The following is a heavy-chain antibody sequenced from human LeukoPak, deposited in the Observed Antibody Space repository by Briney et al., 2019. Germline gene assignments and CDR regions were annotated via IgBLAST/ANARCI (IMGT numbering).Heavy chain of an antibody. CDR3: AKYFGSGSRFSDY. CDR2: ISGGGGTT. V-gene: IGHV3-23*01. Sequence: PGASLRLSCAASGFTFSTYAMTWVRQAPEKGLEWVSAISGGGGTTTYPDSVKGRFTISRDNPKNTLYLQMNSLRAEDTAVYYCAKYFGSGSRFSDYWGQGTLVTVSS. CDR1: GFTFSTYA. D-gene: IGHD3-10*01. J-gene: IGHJ4*02.